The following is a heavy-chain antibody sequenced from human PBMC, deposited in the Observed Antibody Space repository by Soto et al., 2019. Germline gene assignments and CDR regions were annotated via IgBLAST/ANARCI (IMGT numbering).Heavy chain of an antibody. V-gene: IGHV1-69*13. CDR1: GGTFSSYA. J-gene: IGHJ6*02. CDR2: IIPIFGTA. Sequence: ASVKVSCKASGGTFSSYAISWVRQAPGQGLEWMGGIIPIFGTANYAQKFQGRVTITADESTSTAYMELSSLRSEDTAVYYCAREGRCSSTSCYNYYYYGMDVWGQGTTVTVSS. D-gene: IGHD2-2*02. CDR3: AREGRCSSTSCYNYYYYGMDV.